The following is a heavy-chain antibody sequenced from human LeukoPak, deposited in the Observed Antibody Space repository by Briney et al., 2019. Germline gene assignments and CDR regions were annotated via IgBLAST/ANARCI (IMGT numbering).Heavy chain of an antibody. J-gene: IGHJ4*02. Sequence: SETLSLTCAVYGGSFSGYYWSWIRQPPGKGLEWIGEFNHSGSTNYNPSLKSRVTISVDTSKNQFSLKLSSVTAADTAVYYCARGPPGIQLWYYFDYWGQGTLVTVSS. CDR1: GGSFSGYY. CDR2: FNHSGST. CDR3: ARGPPGIQLWYYFDY. V-gene: IGHV4-34*01. D-gene: IGHD5-18*01.